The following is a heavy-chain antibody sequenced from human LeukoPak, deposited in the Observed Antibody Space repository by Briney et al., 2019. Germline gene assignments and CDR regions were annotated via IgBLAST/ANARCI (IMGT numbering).Heavy chain of an antibody. Sequence: SGTLSLTCAVSGGSISSSNWWSWVRQPPGKGLEWIGEIYHSGSTNYNPSHKSRVTISVDKSKNQFSLKLSSVTAADTAVYYCARGETYYYDSSGSQLDYWGQGTLVTVSS. CDR2: IYHSGST. CDR1: GGSISSSNW. D-gene: IGHD3-22*01. V-gene: IGHV4-4*02. CDR3: ARGETYYYDSSGSQLDY. J-gene: IGHJ4*02.